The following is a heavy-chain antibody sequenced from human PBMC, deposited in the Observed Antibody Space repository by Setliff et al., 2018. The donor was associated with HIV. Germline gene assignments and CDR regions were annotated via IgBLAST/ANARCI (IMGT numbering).Heavy chain of an antibody. Sequence: ASVKVSCKASGGTFSSYAITWVRQAPGQGLEWMGGIIPIFGTANYAQKFQGRVTITADESTSTAYMELSSLRSEDTAGYYCARDGSSTWTGVRAFDIWGQGTMVTVSS. D-gene: IGHD6-13*01. CDR3: ARDGSSTWTGVRAFDI. CDR2: IIPIFGTA. J-gene: IGHJ3*02. V-gene: IGHV1-69*13. CDR1: GGTFSSYA.